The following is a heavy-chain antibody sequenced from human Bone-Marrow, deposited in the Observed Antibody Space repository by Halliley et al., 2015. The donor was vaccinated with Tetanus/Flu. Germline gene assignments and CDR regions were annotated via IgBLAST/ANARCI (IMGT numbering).Heavy chain of an antibody. J-gene: IGHJ4*02. CDR3: AKERIRTTYYGEHDS. CDR2: ISYDGSVK. V-gene: IGHV3-30*18. Sequence: WVALISYDGSVKFYADSVKGRFTISRDNSVYTLYLQMNSLRAEDTAVYYCAKERIRTTYYGEHDSWGQGTLVTVSS. D-gene: IGHD3-16*01.